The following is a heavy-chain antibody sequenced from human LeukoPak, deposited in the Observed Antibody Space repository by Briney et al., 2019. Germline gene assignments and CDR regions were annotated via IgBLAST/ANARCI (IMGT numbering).Heavy chain of an antibody. V-gene: IGHV4-59*01. Sequence: SETLSLTCTVSGGSISSYYWSWIRQPPGKGLEWIGYIANGGVTTYSPSLQSRVTISVDTSNNQFSLKVASLTAADTAVYYCARERTRVTGWDFWGQGTLVTVSS. D-gene: IGHD2-2*01. CDR1: GGSISSYY. CDR2: IANGGVT. J-gene: IGHJ4*02. CDR3: ARERTRVTGWDF.